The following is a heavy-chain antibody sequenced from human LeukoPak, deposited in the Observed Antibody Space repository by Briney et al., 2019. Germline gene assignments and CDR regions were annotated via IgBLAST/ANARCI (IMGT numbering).Heavy chain of an antibody. CDR1: GGSFSGYY. CDR2: VNHSGSA. D-gene: IGHD1-26*01. Sequence: SETLSLTCAVHGGSFSGYYWSWVRQPPGQGLEWIGEVNHSGSARYNPSLASRGTISVDTSKSQSSLNVYFVTAADTAVYYCASLNPFSGRRNAFDIWGQGAMVTVSS. J-gene: IGHJ3*02. CDR3: ASLNPFSGRRNAFDI. V-gene: IGHV4-34*01.